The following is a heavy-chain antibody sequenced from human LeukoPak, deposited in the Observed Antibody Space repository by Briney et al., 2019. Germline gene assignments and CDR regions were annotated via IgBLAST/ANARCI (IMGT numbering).Heavy chain of an antibody. Sequence: PSETLSLTCTVSGGSISSSGYYWGWSRQPPGKGLEWFGSIYYSGGTQYNPSLKSRVTISVDTSKNQFSLKLRSVTAADTAVYYCATSPQYGGYWGQGTLVTVSS. CDR2: IYYSGGT. D-gene: IGHD4-23*01. J-gene: IGHJ4*02. CDR3: ATSPQYGGY. CDR1: GGSISSSGYY. V-gene: IGHV4-39*01.